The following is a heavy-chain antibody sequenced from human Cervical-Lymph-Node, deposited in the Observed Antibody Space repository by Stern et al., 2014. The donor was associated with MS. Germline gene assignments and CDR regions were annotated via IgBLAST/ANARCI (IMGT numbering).Heavy chain of an antibody. CDR1: GYTFTSHY. CDR2: INPSGDSA. D-gene: IGHD3/OR15-3a*01. CDR3: ASGTGSKRPTGNY. Sequence: VQLVQSGAEVNQPGASVKVSCKASGYTFTSHYMHWVRQAPGQGLEWVGIINPSGDSASYAQKFQGRVTMTRDTSTSTVYMELSSLRSEDTTVYYCASGTGSKRPTGNYWGQGTLVTVSS. V-gene: IGHV1-46*01. J-gene: IGHJ4*02.